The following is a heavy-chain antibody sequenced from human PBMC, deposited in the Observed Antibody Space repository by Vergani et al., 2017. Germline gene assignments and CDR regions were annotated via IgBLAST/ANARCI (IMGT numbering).Heavy chain of an antibody. V-gene: IGHV4-59*13. CDR3: ARVMYRDEASTGYRLEGMDI. CDR1: GGSFNTYY. Sequence: QVQLEESGPGLVKPLETLSLTCTVSGGSFNTYYWSWIRQSPGKGLAWIGYIYSTGSTNYNPSLNSRVTMSVDTSKNQFSLKLRSVTAADTAVYFCARVMYRDEASTGYRLEGMDIWGQGTTVTISS. CDR2: IYSTGST. J-gene: IGHJ6*02. D-gene: IGHD3-9*01.